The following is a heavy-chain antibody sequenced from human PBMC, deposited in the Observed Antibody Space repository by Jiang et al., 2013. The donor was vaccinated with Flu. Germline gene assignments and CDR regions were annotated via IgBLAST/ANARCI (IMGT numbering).Heavy chain of an antibody. J-gene: IGHJ4*02. CDR2: VYISGTT. V-gene: IGHV4-61*02. CDR3: AREFHY. CDR1: GGSINSGNYY. Sequence: PGLVKPSQTLSLTCTVSGGSINSGNYYWSWIRQPAGKGLEWIGRVYISGTTNYNPSLTSRVTISIDTSKNQFSLKLSSVTAADTAVYYCAREFHYWGQGTLVTVSS.